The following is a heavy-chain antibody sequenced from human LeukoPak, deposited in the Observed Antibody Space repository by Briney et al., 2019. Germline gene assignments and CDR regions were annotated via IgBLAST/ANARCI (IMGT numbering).Heavy chain of an antibody. D-gene: IGHD3-22*01. CDR2: IYSSGST. CDR3: ARADSRGFYAFDY. V-gene: IGHV4-4*07. J-gene: IGHJ4*02. Sequence: SETLSLTCTVSGGSISNYYWNWIRQPPGKGLEWIGRIYSSGSTNYNPSLESRVTMSVDKSKNQFSLTLRSVTAADTAVYYCARADSRGFYAFDYWGQGTLVPVSS. CDR1: GGSISNYY.